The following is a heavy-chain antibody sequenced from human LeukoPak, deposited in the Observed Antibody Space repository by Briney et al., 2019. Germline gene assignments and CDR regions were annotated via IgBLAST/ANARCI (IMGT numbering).Heavy chain of an antibody. D-gene: IGHD3-9*01. Sequence: PGGSLRLSCAASGFTFSSNAMSWVRQAPGKGLEWFSAIVGSGYSTYYADSVKGRFTISRDNSKNTLFLQMNSLRAEDTAVYYCARPLYDILTANDYWGQGTLVTVSS. CDR3: ARPLYDILTANDY. CDR2: IVGSGYST. V-gene: IGHV3-23*01. CDR1: GFTFSSNA. J-gene: IGHJ4*02.